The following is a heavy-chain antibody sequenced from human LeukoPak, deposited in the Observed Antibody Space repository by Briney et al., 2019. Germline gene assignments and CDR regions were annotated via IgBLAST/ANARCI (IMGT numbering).Heavy chain of an antibody. CDR3: AKDTSEMATITLDY. D-gene: IGHD5-24*01. Sequence: GRSLRLSCAASGFTFDDYAMHWVRQAPGKGLEWVSGISWNSGSIGYADSVKGRFTISRDNAKNSLYLQMNSLRAEDTALYYCAKDTSEMATITLDYWGQGTLVTVSP. J-gene: IGHJ4*02. CDR1: GFTFDDYA. V-gene: IGHV3-9*01. CDR2: ISWNSGSI.